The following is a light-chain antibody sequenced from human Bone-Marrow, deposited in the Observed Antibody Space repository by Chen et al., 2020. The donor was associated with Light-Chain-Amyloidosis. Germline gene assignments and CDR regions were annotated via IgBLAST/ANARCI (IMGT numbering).Light chain of an antibody. V-gene: IGLV3-21*02. CDR3: QVWDRSSDRPV. CDR1: NIGATS. Sequence: SYVLTQPSSVSVAQGQTATIACGGNNIGATSVHWYQQAPGQAPVLVVYDDSDRPSGIPERLSGSNSGNTATLTISRVEAGDEADYYCQVWDRSSDRPVFGGGTKLTVL. J-gene: IGLJ3*02. CDR2: DDS.